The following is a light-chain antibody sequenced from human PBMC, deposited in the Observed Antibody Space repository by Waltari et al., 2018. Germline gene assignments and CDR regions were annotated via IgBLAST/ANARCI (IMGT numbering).Light chain of an antibody. V-gene: IGLV2-8*01. CDR3: SSYAGSNNFVV. J-gene: IGLJ2*01. Sequence: QSALTQPPPASGSPGQSVTISCPGTTSAVGGYNYVSWYQQHPGKAPNLMIYEVSKRPSGVPDRFSGSKSGNTASLTVSGLQAEDEADYYCSSYAGSNNFVVFGGGTKLTVL. CDR1: TSAVGGYNY. CDR2: EVS.